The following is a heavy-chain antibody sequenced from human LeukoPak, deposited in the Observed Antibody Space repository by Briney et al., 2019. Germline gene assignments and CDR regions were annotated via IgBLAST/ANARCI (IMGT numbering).Heavy chain of an antibody. D-gene: IGHD1-14*01. CDR1: GGTFSSYA. J-gene: IGHJ4*02. V-gene: IGHV1-69*05. Sequence: SVKVSCKASGGTFSSYAISWVRQPPGQGLEWMGGIIPIFGTANYAQKFQGRVTITTDESTSTAYMELSSLRSEDTAVYYCARTIITTTIRAEFDYWGQGTLVAVSS. CDR2: IIPIFGTA. CDR3: ARTIITTTIRAEFDY.